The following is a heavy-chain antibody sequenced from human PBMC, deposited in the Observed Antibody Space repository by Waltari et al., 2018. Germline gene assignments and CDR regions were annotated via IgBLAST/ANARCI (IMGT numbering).Heavy chain of an antibody. CDR3: ARDAYYGSGSYLGRFDP. D-gene: IGHD3-10*01. V-gene: IGHV1-69*01. J-gene: IGHJ5*02. CDR1: GGTFSSYA. Sequence: QVQLVQSGAEVKKPGSSVKVSCQASGGTFSSYAISWVRQAPGQGLEWMGGIIPILGTANYAQKFQGRVTITADESTSTAYMELSSLRSEDTAVYYCARDAYYGSGSYLGRFDPWGQGTLVTVSS. CDR2: IIPILGTA.